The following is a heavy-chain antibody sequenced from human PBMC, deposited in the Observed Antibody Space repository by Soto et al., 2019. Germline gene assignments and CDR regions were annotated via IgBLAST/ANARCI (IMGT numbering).Heavy chain of an antibody. D-gene: IGHD3-9*01. V-gene: IGHV4-59*01. CDR3: ARCPIDHNWFDP. CDR1: GSDITTYY. Sequence: SETLSLTCTVSGSDITTYYWSWLRQSPGKGLEWIGHIYDTGSTTYNPSPKSRVTISVDTSNKQFSLRLTSVTAADTAVYYCARCPIDHNWFDPWGQGTLVTVSS. CDR2: IYDTGST. J-gene: IGHJ5*02.